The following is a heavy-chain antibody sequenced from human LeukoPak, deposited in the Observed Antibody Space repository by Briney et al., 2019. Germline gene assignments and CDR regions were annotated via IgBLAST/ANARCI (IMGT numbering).Heavy chain of an antibody. CDR2: INPSGGST. Sequence: GASVKVSCKASGYTFTSYYMHWVRQAPGQGLEWMGIINPSGGSTSYAQKFQGRVTMTRNTSISTAYMELSSLRSEDTAVYYCASSTLGVGATYFQHWGQGTLVTVSS. CDR3: ASSTLGVGATYFQH. D-gene: IGHD1-26*01. V-gene: IGHV1-46*01. CDR1: GYTFTSYY. J-gene: IGHJ1*01.